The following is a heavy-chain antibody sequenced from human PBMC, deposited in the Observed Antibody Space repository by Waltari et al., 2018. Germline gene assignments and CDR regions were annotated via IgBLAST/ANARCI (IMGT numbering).Heavy chain of an antibody. Sequence: EVQLEQSGAEVKEPGESLKISCKGSVYNFSGQWIAWVRQMPGQGLEWMGIIYPGDSDTRYSPSFQGQVTISADKSISTAYLQWRSLKASVTGIYYCARRGRGEEGRWFDPWGQGTMVTVSS. CDR3: ARRGRGEEGRWFDP. D-gene: IGHD2-15*01. CDR1: VYNFSGQW. J-gene: IGHJ5*02. V-gene: IGHV5-51*01. CDR2: IYPGDSDT.